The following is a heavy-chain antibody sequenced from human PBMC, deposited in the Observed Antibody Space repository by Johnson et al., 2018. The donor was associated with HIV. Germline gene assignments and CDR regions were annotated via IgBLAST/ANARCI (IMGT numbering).Heavy chain of an antibody. J-gene: IGHJ3*02. Sequence: QVQLVESGGGVVQPGRSLRISCAASGFTFSSYAMNWVRQAPGKGLEWVAVISYDGTNKYYADSVKGRFTISRDSSKNTLYLQMNSLRAEDTAVYYCAITSRTDAFDIWGQGTMVTVSS. V-gene: IGHV3-30*04. CDR3: AITSRTDAFDI. CDR2: ISYDGTNK. D-gene: IGHD1-1*01. CDR1: GFTFSSYA.